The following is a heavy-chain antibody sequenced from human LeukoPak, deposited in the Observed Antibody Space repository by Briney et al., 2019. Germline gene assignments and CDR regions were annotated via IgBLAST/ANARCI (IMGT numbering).Heavy chain of an antibody. CDR1: GYTFTAYY. V-gene: IGHV1-2*06. Sequence: ASVKVSCKASGYTFTAYYMHWVRQAPGQGLEWVGRINPNSGDTNYAQKFQGRVTMTRDTSISTVYMELTGLRSDDTAVYYCAREVSGKSSATDTFDMWGQGTVVTVSS. CDR3: AREVSGKSSATDTFDM. J-gene: IGHJ3*02. D-gene: IGHD4-23*01. CDR2: INPNSGDT.